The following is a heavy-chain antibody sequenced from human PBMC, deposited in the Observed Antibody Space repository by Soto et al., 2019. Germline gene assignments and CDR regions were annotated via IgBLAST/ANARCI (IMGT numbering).Heavy chain of an antibody. D-gene: IGHD1-20*01. V-gene: IGHV1-3*04. CDR3: AREEYKNIIKWFYC. CDR1: GYTFSNYA. CDR2: INTGNGDT. Sequence: ASVKVSCKASGYTFSNYAMHWVRQAPGQRLEWLGWINTGNGDTEYSHKFQGRVTITRDTSASTVYMELRSLKSEDTAVYYCAREEYKNIIKWFYCWGQGSLVTVSS. J-gene: IGHJ4*02.